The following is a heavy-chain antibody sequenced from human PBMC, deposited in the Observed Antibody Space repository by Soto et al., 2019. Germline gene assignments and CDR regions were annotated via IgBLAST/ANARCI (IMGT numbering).Heavy chain of an antibody. CDR1: GYTFTSYG. J-gene: IGHJ6*02. Sequence: QVQLVQSGAEVKKPGASVKVSCKASGYTFTSYGISWVRQAPGQGLEWMGWISAYNGNTNYAQKLQGRVTMTTDTYTSTAYMELRSLRSDDTAVYYCARGVGYYGSGSYYNADYYGMDVWGQGTTVTVSS. D-gene: IGHD3-10*01. CDR2: ISAYNGNT. V-gene: IGHV1-18*01. CDR3: ARGVGYYGSGSYYNADYYGMDV.